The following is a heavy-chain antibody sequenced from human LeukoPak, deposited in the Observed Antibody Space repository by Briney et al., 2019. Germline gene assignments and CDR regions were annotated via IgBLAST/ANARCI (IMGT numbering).Heavy chain of an antibody. Sequence: SETLSLTCAVYGGSFSGYYWSWIRQPPGKGLEWVGEINHSGSTNYNPSLKSRVTISVDTSKNQFSLKLSSVTAADTAVYYCARARYSGSYLDYWGQGTLVTVSS. D-gene: IGHD1-26*01. V-gene: IGHV4-34*01. CDR3: ARARYSGSYLDY. CDR2: INHSGST. CDR1: GGSFSGYY. J-gene: IGHJ4*02.